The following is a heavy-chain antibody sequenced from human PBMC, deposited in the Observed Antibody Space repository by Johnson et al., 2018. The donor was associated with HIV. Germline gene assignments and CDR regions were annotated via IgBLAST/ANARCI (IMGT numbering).Heavy chain of an antibody. D-gene: IGHD3-16*02. CDR3: AKVGGSHDYVWGSYPGN. Sequence: QMMLVESGGGMVQPGRSLRLSCAASGFAFRSYGMHWVRQAPGKGLEWVAVIWYDGNNKYYADSVKGRFTISRDNAKNSLYLQMTSLRAEDTAVYYCAKVGGSHDYVWGSYPGNWGQGTMVTVSS. V-gene: IGHV3-33*03. CDR1: GFAFRSYG. CDR2: IWYDGNNK. J-gene: IGHJ3*01.